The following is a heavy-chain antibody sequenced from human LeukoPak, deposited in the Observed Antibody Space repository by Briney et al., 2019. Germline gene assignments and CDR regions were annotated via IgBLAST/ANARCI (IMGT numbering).Heavy chain of an antibody. CDR1: GGSISNYY. D-gene: IGHD3-10*01. CDR3: ARDSGTTGEVKFDP. Sequence: TSETLSLTCTVSGGSISNYYWNWIRQPAGKGLEWIGRIYSSGSTSYNTSLKSRVTIPVDSSKNQFSLNLISVTAADTAVYYCARDSGTTGEVKFDPWGQGTLVTVSS. V-gene: IGHV4-4*07. CDR2: IYSSGST. J-gene: IGHJ5*02.